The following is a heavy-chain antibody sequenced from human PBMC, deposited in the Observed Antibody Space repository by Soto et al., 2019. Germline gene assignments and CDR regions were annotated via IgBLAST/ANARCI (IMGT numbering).Heavy chain of an antibody. CDR3: ARDVDTAMVSDAFDI. CDR2: ICYSGST. CDR1: GGSISSSSYY. Sequence: QLQLQESGPGLVKPSETLSLTCTVSGGSISSSSYYWGWIRQPPGKGLEWIGSICYSGSTYYNPSLKSRVTISVDTSKNQFSLKLSSVTAADTAVYYCARDVDTAMVSDAFDIWGQGTMVTVSS. J-gene: IGHJ3*02. D-gene: IGHD5-18*01. V-gene: IGHV4-39*02.